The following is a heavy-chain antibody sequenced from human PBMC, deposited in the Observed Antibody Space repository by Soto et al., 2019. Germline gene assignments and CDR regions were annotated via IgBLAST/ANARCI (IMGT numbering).Heavy chain of an antibody. Sequence: VQLVESGGDLVQPGGSLRLSCEASGFTLSDHYMDWVRQAPGKGLEWVGRTRDKANSYTTVYAASVKGRFTISRDDSKNSMYLQMNSLKIEDTAVYYCVRGFRIFDQWGQGTLVTVSS. D-gene: IGHD2-21*01. CDR1: GFTLSDHY. CDR3: VRGFRIFDQ. CDR2: TRDKANSYTT. J-gene: IGHJ4*02. V-gene: IGHV3-72*01.